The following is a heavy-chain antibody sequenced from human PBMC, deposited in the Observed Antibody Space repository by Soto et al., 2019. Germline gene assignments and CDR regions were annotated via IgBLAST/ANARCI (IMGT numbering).Heavy chain of an antibody. V-gene: IGHV6-1*01. CDR2: TYYRSKWLN. D-gene: IGHD4-17*01. J-gene: IGHJ4*01. CDR3: ARDPPGEDTNFDY. CDR1: GDSVSSNTAT. Sequence: SQTLSLTCVISGDSVSSNTATWNWIRQSPSRGLEWLGRTYYRSKWLNTYAESVKSRITVNPDTSKNQFSLHLSSVTPEDTAVYFCARDPPGEDTNFDYWGQGTLVTVSS.